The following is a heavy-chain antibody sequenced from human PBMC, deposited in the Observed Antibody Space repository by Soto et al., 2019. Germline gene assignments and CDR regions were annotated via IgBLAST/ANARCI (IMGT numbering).Heavy chain of an antibody. D-gene: IGHD1-1*01. J-gene: IGHJ4*02. CDR1: GGSISSGVDY. CDR2: IYYSGST. CDR3: ARRYGYSFDY. Sequence: SETLSLTCTVSGGSISSGVDYWSWIRQPPGKGLEWIGYIYYSGSTYYNPSLKSRVTISVDTSKNQFSLQLSSVTAADTAVYYCARRYGYSFDYWGQGTLVTVSS. V-gene: IGHV4-30-4*08.